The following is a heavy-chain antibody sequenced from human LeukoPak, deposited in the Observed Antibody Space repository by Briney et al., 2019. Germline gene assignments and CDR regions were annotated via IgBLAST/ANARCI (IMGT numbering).Heavy chain of an antibody. V-gene: IGHV3-30*02. CDR1: GFTFSSYG. CDR2: IRYDGSNK. Sequence: GGSLRLSCAASGFTFSSYGMHWVRQAPGKGLEWVAFIRYDGSNKYYADSVKGRFTISRDNSKNTLYLQMNSLRAEDTAVYYCAKRGSSSSGFDYWGQGTLVTVSS. CDR3: AKRGSSSSGFDY. D-gene: IGHD6-6*01. J-gene: IGHJ4*02.